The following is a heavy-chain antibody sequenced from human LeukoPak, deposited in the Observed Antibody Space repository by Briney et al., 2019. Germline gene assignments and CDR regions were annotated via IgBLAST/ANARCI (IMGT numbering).Heavy chain of an antibody. D-gene: IGHD3-10*01. CDR2: INPSGGRT. CDR1: GYTFTSYY. CDR3: ARDSGMVRGTVDY. V-gene: IGHV1-46*01. J-gene: IGHJ4*02. Sequence: SVKVSCKSSGYTFTSYYMYWVRQAPGQGLDWMGIINPSGGRTSYAHKFQGRVTMTRDKSKSPVYMELSSLRSEATAVYYCARDSGMVRGTVDYWGQGTLVTVSS.